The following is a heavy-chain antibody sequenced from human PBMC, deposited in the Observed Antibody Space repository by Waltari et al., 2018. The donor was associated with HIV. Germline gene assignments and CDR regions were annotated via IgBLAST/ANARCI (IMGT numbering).Heavy chain of an antibody. Sequence: QVQLVQSGAVAQKPGASVTASCKASGYTFTGYYMHWVRQAPGQGLEWMRRINPNSCGTNYAQKFQGRVTMTRDTSISTAYMELSRLRSDDTAVYYCARGVRYFDWSHIGHGMDVWGQGTMVTVSS. J-gene: IGHJ6*02. D-gene: IGHD3-9*01. V-gene: IGHV1-2*02. CDR2: INPNSCGT. CDR1: GYTFTGYY. CDR3: ARGVRYFDWSHIGHGMDV.